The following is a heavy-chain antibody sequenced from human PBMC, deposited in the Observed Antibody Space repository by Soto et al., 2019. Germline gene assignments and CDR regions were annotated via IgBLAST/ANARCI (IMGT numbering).Heavy chain of an antibody. CDR1: GGSLSGHY. J-gene: IGHJ4*02. CDR2: INRSGGT. Sequence: SETLSLTCAVSGGSLSGHYWRWIRQAPGKGLEWIGEINRSGGTNYDPSLKSRVTISVDASKNQFSLQLNSVTAADTAVYYCARAPIIGATFFDYWGQGSLVTVSS. V-gene: IGHV4-34*01. D-gene: IGHD1-26*01. CDR3: ARAPIIGATFFDY.